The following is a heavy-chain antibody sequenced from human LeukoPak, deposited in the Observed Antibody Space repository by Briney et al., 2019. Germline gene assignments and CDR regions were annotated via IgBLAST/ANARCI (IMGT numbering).Heavy chain of an antibody. D-gene: IGHD1-26*01. CDR2: ISSSSDYT. J-gene: IGHJ4*02. CDR3: SRVTVGTTNRFDY. Sequence: GESLRLSCAASGFNFSDYYMTWIRQAPGKGLEGVSYISSSSDYTNYPDSVKGRFTISRENAKNSVSLQMNSLRAEDTAVYYCSRVTVGTTNRFDYWGQGPLVTVSS. CDR1: GFNFSDYY. V-gene: IGHV3-11*05.